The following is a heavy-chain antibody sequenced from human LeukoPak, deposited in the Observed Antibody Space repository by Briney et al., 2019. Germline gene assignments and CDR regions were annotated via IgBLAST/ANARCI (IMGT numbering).Heavy chain of an antibody. V-gene: IGHV4-59*01. D-gene: IGHD1-20*01. CDR2: VYYNGNT. CDR1: GDSISGYY. Sequence: SETLSLTCTVSGDSISGYYWSWIRQPPGKGLEWIGYVYYNGNTDYNPTLKSRVTISMDTSKNQFSLRLSSVTAADTAFYFCARGPITGTTTPRFYFDYWAREPWSPSPQ. J-gene: IGHJ4*02. CDR3: ARGPITGTTTPRFYFDY.